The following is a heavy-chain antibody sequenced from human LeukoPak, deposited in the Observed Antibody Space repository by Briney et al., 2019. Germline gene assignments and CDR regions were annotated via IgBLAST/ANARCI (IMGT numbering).Heavy chain of an antibody. V-gene: IGHV3-33*08. CDR1: GFTFSTYA. Sequence: GGSLRLSCAASGFTFSTYAMSWVRQAPGKGLEWVAVIWYDGTIESYADSVKGRFTVSRDNSKDTLYLQMNSLRGEDTAVYYCAQFFWYESGSQIFDNWGQGTLVTVSS. CDR3: AQFFWYESGSQIFDN. J-gene: IGHJ4*02. D-gene: IGHD3-10*01. CDR2: IWYDGTIE.